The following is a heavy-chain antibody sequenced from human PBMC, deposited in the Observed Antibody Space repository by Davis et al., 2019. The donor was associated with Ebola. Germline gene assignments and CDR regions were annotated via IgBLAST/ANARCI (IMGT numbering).Heavy chain of an antibody. D-gene: IGHD1-26*01. V-gene: IGHV6-1*01. CDR3: VRGWGRTGLGV. J-gene: IGHJ6*02. Sequence: HSQTPSLPLAIPWDRVPPGGCNWLRRSPSRALEWLGRTYYTSKWFNDYAVSVKSRITINPDTSKNQFSLQLNSVTPEDTAVYYCVRGWGRTGLGVWGQGTTVTVSS. CDR1: WDRVPPGG. CDR2: TYYTSKWFN.